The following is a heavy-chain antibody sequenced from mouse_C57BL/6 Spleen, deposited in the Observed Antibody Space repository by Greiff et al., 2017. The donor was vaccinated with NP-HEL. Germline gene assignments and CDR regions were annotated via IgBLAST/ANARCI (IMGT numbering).Heavy chain of an antibody. CDR3: TGGTTVPWYFDV. Sequence: EVQLQQSGGGLVQPGGSMKLSCVASGFTFSNYWMNWVRQSPEKGLEWVAQIRLKSDNYATHYAESVKGRFTISRDDSKSSVYLQMNNLRAEDTGIYYCTGGTTVPWYFDVWGTGTTVTVSS. D-gene: IGHD1-1*01. V-gene: IGHV6-3*01. J-gene: IGHJ1*03. CDR1: GFTFSNYW. CDR2: IRLKSDNYAT.